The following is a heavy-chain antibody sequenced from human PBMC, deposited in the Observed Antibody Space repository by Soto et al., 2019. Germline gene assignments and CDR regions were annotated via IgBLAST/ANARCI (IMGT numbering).Heavy chain of an antibody. J-gene: IGHJ6*02. V-gene: IGHV1-18*01. D-gene: IGHD5-12*01. CDR3: ARALGYSGYAGMDV. CDR1: GYTFTIYG. CDR2: ISPDNGNT. Sequence: QVQLVQSGGEVKKPGASVKVSCKASGYTFTIYGINWVRQAPGQGLEWMGWISPDNGNTNYAQKLQGRATMTTDTSTSTAYMELRSLRSYDTAVYYCARALGYSGYAGMDVWVQGTTVTVSS.